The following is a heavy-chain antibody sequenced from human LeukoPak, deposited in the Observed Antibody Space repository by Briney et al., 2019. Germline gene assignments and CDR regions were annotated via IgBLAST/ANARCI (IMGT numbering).Heavy chain of an antibody. CDR2: ISSSSSTI. J-gene: IGHJ6*03. D-gene: IGHD6-13*01. Sequence: GGSLRLSCAASGFTFSSYSMNWVRQAPGKGLEWVSYISSSSSTIYYADSVKGRFTISRDNAKNTLYLQMNSLRAEDTAVYYCARGPGSSSWYVYYYYMDVWGKGTTVTVSS. V-gene: IGHV3-48*01. CDR1: GFTFSSYS. CDR3: ARGPGSSSWYVYYYYMDV.